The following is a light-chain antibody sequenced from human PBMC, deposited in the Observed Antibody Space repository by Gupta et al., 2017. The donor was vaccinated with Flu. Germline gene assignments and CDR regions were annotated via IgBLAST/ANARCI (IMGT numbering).Light chain of an antibody. V-gene: IGKV1-12*01. CDR3: QQAESFPRT. CDR1: QGIGSW. CDR2: AAS. J-gene: IGKJ5*01. Sequence: DIQMTQSPSSVSASVGDTVTITCRASQGIGSWLVWFQQKPGKAPNLLIYAASSLQSGVPSRFSGSGSGTDFTLTISSLQPEDSATYYCQQAESFPRTFGQGTRLEIK.